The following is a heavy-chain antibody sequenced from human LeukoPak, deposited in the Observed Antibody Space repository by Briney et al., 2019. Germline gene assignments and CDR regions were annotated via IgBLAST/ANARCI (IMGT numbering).Heavy chain of an antibody. CDR3: ARTEESYHFWSGYDDYYGMDV. CDR1: GGTFSSYA. D-gene: IGHD3-3*01. V-gene: IGHV1-69*04. J-gene: IGHJ6*02. Sequence: ASVKVSCKASGGTFSSYAISWVRQAPGQGLEWMGRIIPILGIANYAQKFQGRVTITADKSTSTAYMELSSLRSEDTAVYYCARTEESYHFWSGYDDYYGMDVWGQGTTVTLSS. CDR2: IIPILGIA.